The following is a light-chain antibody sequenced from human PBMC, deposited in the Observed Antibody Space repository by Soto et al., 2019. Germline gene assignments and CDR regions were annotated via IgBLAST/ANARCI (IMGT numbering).Light chain of an antibody. V-gene: IGLV2-18*02. CDR1: SSDVGSYNR. Sequence: QSALTQPPSVSGSPGQSVAISCTGTSSDVGSYNRVAWYQQSPGTAPKLMIYEVSNRPSGVPDRFSGSKSVNTASLTISGLQAEDEADYYCSSFTSSSTYVFGTGTKLTVL. CDR3: SSFTSSSTYV. CDR2: EVS. J-gene: IGLJ1*01.